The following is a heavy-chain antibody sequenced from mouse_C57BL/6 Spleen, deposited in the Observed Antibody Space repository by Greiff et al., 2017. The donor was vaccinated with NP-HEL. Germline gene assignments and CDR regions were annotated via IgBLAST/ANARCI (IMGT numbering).Heavy chain of an antibody. Sequence: QVQLQQPGAELVKPGASVKMSCKASGYTFTSYWITWVKQRPGQGLEWIGDIYPGSGSTNYNEKFKSKATLTVDTSSSTAYMQLSSLTSEDSAVYYCASLYYDYDSWYFDVWGTGTTVTVSS. CDR3: ASLYYDYDSWYFDV. D-gene: IGHD2-4*01. CDR2: IYPGSGST. CDR1: GYTFTSYW. J-gene: IGHJ1*03. V-gene: IGHV1-55*01.